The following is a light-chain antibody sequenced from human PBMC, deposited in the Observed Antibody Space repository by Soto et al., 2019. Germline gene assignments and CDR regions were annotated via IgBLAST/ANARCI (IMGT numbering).Light chain of an antibody. Sequence: DIQMTQSPSSLSASVGDRVTITCRASQGIANYLAWYQQKPGKVPKLLIYGVSTLEPGVPSRFSGSGFGTDFSLSISSLQPEDFATYYCQKYNGAPFTFGPGTKVDIK. CDR1: QGIANY. CDR2: GVS. J-gene: IGKJ3*01. V-gene: IGKV1-27*01. CDR3: QKYNGAPFT.